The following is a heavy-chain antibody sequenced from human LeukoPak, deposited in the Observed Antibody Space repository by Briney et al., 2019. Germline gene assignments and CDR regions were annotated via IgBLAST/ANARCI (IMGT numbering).Heavy chain of an antibody. CDR1: GYTFTGYY. D-gene: IGHD3-3*01. J-gene: IGHJ3*02. Sequence: ASVKVSCKASGYTFTGYYMHWVRRAPGQGLEWMGWINPNSGGTNYAQKFQGRVTMTRDTSISTAYMELSRLRSDDTAVYYCARMKFPSFGAFDIWGQGTMVTVSS. V-gene: IGHV1-2*02. CDR2: INPNSGGT. CDR3: ARMKFPSFGAFDI.